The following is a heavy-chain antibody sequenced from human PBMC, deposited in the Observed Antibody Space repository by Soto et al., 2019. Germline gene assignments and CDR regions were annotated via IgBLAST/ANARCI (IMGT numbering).Heavy chain of an antibody. V-gene: IGHV3-74*01. J-gene: IGHJ4*02. D-gene: IGHD2-15*01. CDR2: INTDGRNT. Sequence: EVRLVESGGGLVQPGGSLRLSCAASGFTFSSYWMHWVRQAPGKGLEWVSRINTDGRNTNYADSVKGRFTISSDNAKSTLYLQMNSLRAEDTAVYYCARGGYETLDYWGQGTLVTVSS. CDR3: ARGGYETLDY. CDR1: GFTFSSYW.